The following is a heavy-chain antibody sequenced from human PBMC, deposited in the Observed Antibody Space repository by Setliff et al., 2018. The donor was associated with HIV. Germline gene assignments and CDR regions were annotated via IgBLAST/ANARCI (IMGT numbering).Heavy chain of an antibody. V-gene: IGHV4-4*09. D-gene: IGHD2-15*01. CDR1: DDSFSNYD. Sequence: SETLSLTCVVSDDSFSNYDWTWIRQPPGKALQWIGYISSSGTTNYNPSLRSRVTISIETSNTHFSLWLRSVTAADTATYFCARLGRAIDDGGSSLRLDFWGQGVLVTVSS. CDR3: ARLGRAIDDGGSSLRLDF. J-gene: IGHJ4*02. CDR2: ISSSGTT.